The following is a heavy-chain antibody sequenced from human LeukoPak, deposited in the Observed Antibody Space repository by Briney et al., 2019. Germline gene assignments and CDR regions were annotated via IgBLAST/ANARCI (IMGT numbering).Heavy chain of an antibody. J-gene: IGHJ3*02. CDR3: ARDGDYGDYAGENDFDI. D-gene: IGHD4-17*01. Sequence: GGSLRLSCAASGFTFSSYAMRWGRQAPEEGVEYGLAISSNGGSTYYANSVKSRFTISRDNSKNTLYLQMGSLRAEDMAVYYCARDGDYGDYAGENDFDIWGQGTMVTVSS. CDR2: ISSNGGST. V-gene: IGHV3-64*01. CDR1: GFTFSSYA.